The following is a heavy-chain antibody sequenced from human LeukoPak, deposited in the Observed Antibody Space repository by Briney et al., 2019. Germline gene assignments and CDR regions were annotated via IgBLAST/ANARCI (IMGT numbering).Heavy chain of an antibody. Sequence: SETLSLTCTVSGGSISSYYWSWIRQPPGKGLEWIGYIYYSGSTNYNPSLKSRVTISVDKSKNQFSLKLSSVTAADTAVYYCARVHSIAVANEWFDPWGQGTLVTVSS. D-gene: IGHD6-19*01. V-gene: IGHV4-59*01. J-gene: IGHJ5*02. CDR1: GGSISSYY. CDR2: IYYSGST. CDR3: ARVHSIAVANEWFDP.